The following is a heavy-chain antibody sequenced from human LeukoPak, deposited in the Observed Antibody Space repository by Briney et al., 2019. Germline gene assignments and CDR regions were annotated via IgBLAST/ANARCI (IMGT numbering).Heavy chain of an antibody. J-gene: IGHJ4*02. CDR2: INPNSGGT. Sequence: GASVKVSCKASGYTFTGYYMHWVRQAPGQGLEWMGWINPNSGGTNYAQKFQGWVTMTRDTSISTAYMELSRLRSDDTAVYYCARDWGPMIHGVVILAAFWGQGTLVTVSS. CDR3: ARDWGPMIHGVVILAAF. CDR1: GYTFTGYY. D-gene: IGHD3-3*01. V-gene: IGHV1-2*04.